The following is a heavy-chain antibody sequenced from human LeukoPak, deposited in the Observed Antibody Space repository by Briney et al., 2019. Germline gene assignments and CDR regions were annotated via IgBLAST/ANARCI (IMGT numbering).Heavy chain of an antibody. J-gene: IGHJ3*02. Sequence: ASVKVSCKASGYTFTGYYMHWVRQAPGQGLEWMGWINPNSGGTNYAQKFQGRVTMTRDTSISTAYMELSRPRSDDTAVYYCARSEYQLRKGAFDIWGQGTMVTVSS. CDR3: ARSEYQLRKGAFDI. CDR2: INPNSGGT. V-gene: IGHV1-2*02. CDR1: GYTFTGYY. D-gene: IGHD2-2*01.